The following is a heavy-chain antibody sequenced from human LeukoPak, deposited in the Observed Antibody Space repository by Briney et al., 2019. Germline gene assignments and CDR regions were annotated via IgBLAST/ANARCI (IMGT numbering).Heavy chain of an antibody. V-gene: IGHV4-59*01. D-gene: IGHD1-26*01. CDR3: ASAREPPKSGTYYFFDD. CDR2: IYYSGNT. CDR1: AVSISSSY. Sequence: SETLSLTCTVPAVSISSSYWSWIRQPPGKGLEWVGYIYYSGNTNYNPSLESRVSISIDTSKNQFSLRLSSVTAADTAVYYCASAREPPKSGTYYFFDDGGQGTLVTVSS. J-gene: IGHJ4*02.